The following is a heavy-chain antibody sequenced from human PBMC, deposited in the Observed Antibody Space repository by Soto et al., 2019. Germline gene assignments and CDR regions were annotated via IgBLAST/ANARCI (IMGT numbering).Heavy chain of an antibody. CDR3: AHIPNYYQYDWFDP. J-gene: IGHJ5*02. CDR1: GFSLTTRGVG. D-gene: IGHD3-16*01. CDR2: IYWDDDK. V-gene: IGHV2-5*02. Sequence: QITLKESGPTLVKPTQTLTLTCTFSGFSLTTRGVGVGWIRQPPGKALECLALIYWDDDKRYSPSLQSRLSNXKXTFXNQVVLTMTNVDPVDTATYYCAHIPNYYQYDWFDPWGQGTLVSVSS.